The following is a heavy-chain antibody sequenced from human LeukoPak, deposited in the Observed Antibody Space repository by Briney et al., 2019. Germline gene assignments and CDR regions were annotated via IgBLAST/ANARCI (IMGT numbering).Heavy chain of an antibody. D-gene: IGHD1-26*01. J-gene: IGHJ6*03. V-gene: IGHV3-23*01. CDR2: ISGSGGST. Sequence: GGCLRLSCAASGFTFSSYAMSWVRQAPGKGLEWVSAISGSGGSTYYADSVKGRFTISRDNAKNSLYLQMNSLRADDTAVYYCARDVWAPMDVWGKGTTVTISS. CDR1: GFTFSSYA. CDR3: ARDVWAPMDV.